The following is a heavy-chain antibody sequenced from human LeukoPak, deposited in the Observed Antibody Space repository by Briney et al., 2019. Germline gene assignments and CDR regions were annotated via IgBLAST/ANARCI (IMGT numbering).Heavy chain of an antibody. CDR2: INSDVSST. V-gene: IGHV3-74*01. D-gene: IGHD1-1*01. Sequence: GGSLRLSCAASGFTLSSYWMQWVRQALGKGLVWVSRINSDVSSTSYADSVKGRFTISRDNAKNTQNLQMNSLRAEDTAVYYCAQLEGLNYWGQGTLVTVSS. CDR1: GFTLSSYW. CDR3: AQLEGLNY. J-gene: IGHJ4*02.